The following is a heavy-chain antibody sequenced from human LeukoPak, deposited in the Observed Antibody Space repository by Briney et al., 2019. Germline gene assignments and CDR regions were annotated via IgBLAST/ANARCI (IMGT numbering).Heavy chain of an antibody. CDR2: ISSSSSYI. Sequence: AGGSLRLSCAASGFTFSSYSMNWVRQAPGKGLEWVSSISSSSSYIYYADSVKGRFTISRDNAKNSLYLQMNSLRAEDTAMYYCARVRKSFSGRFFSYAYYYYMDVWGKGTTVTVSS. J-gene: IGHJ6*03. V-gene: IGHV3-21*01. D-gene: IGHD1-26*01. CDR1: GFTFSSYS. CDR3: ARVRKSFSGRFFSYAYYYYMDV.